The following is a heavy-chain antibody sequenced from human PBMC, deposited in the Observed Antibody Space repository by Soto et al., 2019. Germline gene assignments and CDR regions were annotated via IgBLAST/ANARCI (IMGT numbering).Heavy chain of an antibody. D-gene: IGHD1-1*01. CDR2: INHSGST. J-gene: IGHJ4*02. CDR3: ASCATGTIYI. Sequence: SETLSLTCAVYGGSSSGYYWSWIRQPPGKGLEWIGEINHSGSTNYNPSLKSRVTISVDTSKNQFSLKLSSVTAADTAVYYCASCATGTIYIWGQGTLVTVSS. CDR1: GGSSSGYY. V-gene: IGHV4-34*01.